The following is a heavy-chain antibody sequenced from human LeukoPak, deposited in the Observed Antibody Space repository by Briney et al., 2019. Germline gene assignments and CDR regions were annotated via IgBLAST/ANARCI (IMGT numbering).Heavy chain of an antibody. Sequence: PSETLSLTCTVSGDSVSNSNYYWGWIRQPPGKGLEWIGSIYYSGSTYSNPSLKSRVTISIDTSKNQFSLKLSSVTAADTAVYYCAALLGSGTWRFDPWGQGTLVTVSS. J-gene: IGHJ5*02. CDR2: IYYSGST. V-gene: IGHV4-39*07. D-gene: IGHD3-10*01. CDR1: GDSVSNSNYY. CDR3: AALLGSGTWRFDP.